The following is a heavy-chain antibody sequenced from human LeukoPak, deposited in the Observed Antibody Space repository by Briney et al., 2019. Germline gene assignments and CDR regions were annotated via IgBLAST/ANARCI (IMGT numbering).Heavy chain of an antibody. V-gene: IGHV4-39*01. CDR3: ARSSIVRGFDN. D-gene: IGHD1-26*01. J-gene: IGHJ4*02. CDR1: GGSISSSTDY. CDR2: MYYSGDT. Sequence: SETLSLTCTASGGSISSSTDYWAWIRQPPGKGLEWIVTMYYSGDTYHNPSLKSRVTMSVDTSKNQVSLMLSSVTAADTAVYYCARSSIVRGFDNWGTGTLVTVSS.